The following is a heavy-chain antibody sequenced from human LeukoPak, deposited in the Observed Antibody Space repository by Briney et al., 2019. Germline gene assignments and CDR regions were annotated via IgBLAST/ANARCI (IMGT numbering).Heavy chain of an antibody. Sequence: GGSLRLSCVASGFTFDDYGMSWVRQAPGKGLEWVSGLNWKGGSTGYADSVKGRFTISRDNAKNSLYLQMNSLRAEDTALYYCARWRYCSGGSCNPKTKYYFDYWGQGTLVTVSS. D-gene: IGHD2-15*01. CDR3: ARWRYCSGGSCNPKTKYYFDY. CDR1: GFTFDDYG. J-gene: IGHJ4*02. CDR2: LNWKGGST. V-gene: IGHV3-20*04.